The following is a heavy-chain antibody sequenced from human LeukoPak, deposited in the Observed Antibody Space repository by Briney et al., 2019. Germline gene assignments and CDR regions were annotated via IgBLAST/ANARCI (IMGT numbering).Heavy chain of an antibody. V-gene: IGHV3-21*01. CDR1: GFTFSSYS. J-gene: IGHJ4*02. CDR3: ARDLSYDSSGYWLGSLDKIWGY. D-gene: IGHD3-22*01. CDR2: ISSSSSYI. Sequence: KTGGSLRLSCAASGFTFSSYSMNWVRQAPGKGLEWVPSISSSSSYIYYADSVKGRFTISRDNAKNSLYLQMNSLRAEDTAVYYCARDLSYDSSGYWLGSLDKIWGYWGQGTLVTVSS.